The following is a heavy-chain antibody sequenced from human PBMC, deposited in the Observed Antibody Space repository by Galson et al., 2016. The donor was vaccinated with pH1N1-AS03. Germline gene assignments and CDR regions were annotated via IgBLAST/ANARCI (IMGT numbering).Heavy chain of an antibody. D-gene: IGHD6-19*01. CDR3: ASAERPGIAVAPFDY. CDR2: ISNSGTT. V-gene: IGHV4-59*01. Sequence: ETLSLTCTVSGASISSYYWTWIRQAPGKGLEWIGYISNSGTTNYNPSLKSRVTISVDTSKNQLSLMVKSITAADTAVYYCASAERPGIAVAPFDYWGQGTLVTVSS. J-gene: IGHJ4*02. CDR1: GASISSYY.